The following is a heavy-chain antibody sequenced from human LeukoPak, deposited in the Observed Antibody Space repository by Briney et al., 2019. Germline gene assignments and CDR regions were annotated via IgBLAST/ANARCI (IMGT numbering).Heavy chain of an antibody. CDR1: GLIFNSSC. Sequence: PGGPLTLFCAPSGLIFNSSCERWVRQAPGKGLEWVGRFKRRTDDGITGYTEPVKGRLPISRQDSKISVYQQIKSLETGDTSVYCWATTERLDAFDIWGQGTMVTVSS. J-gene: IGHJ3*02. CDR2: FKRRTDDGIT. V-gene: IGHV3-15*01. CDR3: ATTERLDAFDI.